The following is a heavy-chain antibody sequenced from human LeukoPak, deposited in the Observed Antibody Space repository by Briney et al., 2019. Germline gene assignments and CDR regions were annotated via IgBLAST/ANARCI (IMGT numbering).Heavy chain of an antibody. CDR3: ARAVPASGMDV. CDR2: MNPNSGNT. D-gene: IGHD2-2*01. V-gene: IGHV1-8*01. CDR1: GYTFTSYD. Sequence: ASVKVSCKASGYTFTSYDINWVRQATGQGLEWMGWMNPNSGNTGYAQKLQGRVTMTTDTSTSTAYMELRSLRSDDTAVYYCARAVPASGMDVWGQGTTVTVSS. J-gene: IGHJ6*02.